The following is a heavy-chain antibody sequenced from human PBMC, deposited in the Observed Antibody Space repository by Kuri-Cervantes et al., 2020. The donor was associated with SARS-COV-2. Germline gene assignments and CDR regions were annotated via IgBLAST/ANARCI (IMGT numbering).Heavy chain of an antibody. CDR1: GGSISSGDYH. V-gene: IGHV4-30-4*01. Sequence: SETLSLTCTVSGGSISSGDYHWTWIRQPPGKGLEWIGYIYYSGTTSYNPSLKSRVTISVDTSKNQFSLRLSSVTAADTAVYYCAREPWGYGPGGYWGQGTLVTVSS. D-gene: IGHD5-18*01. J-gene: IGHJ4*02. CDR3: AREPWGYGPGGY. CDR2: IYYSGTT.